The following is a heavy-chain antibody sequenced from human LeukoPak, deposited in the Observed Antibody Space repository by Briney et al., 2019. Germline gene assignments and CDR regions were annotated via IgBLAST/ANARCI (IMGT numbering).Heavy chain of an antibody. D-gene: IGHD5-12*01. CDR3: ARARPSMWIDY. CDR2: IKSDGSST. Sequence: GGSLRLSCAASGFTFSSYWMHWVRQAPGKGLVWVSRIKSDGSSTTYADSVKGRFTISRDSSKNTLYLQMNSLRPEDTAVYYCARARPSMWIDYWGQGTLVTVSS. V-gene: IGHV3-74*01. J-gene: IGHJ4*02. CDR1: GFTFSSYW.